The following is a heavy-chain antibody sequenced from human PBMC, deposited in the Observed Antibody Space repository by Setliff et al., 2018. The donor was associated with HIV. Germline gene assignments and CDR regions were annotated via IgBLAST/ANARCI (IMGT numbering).Heavy chain of an antibody. D-gene: IGHD3-10*01. Sequence: PGGSLRLSCAASGFTFSSYWMSWVRQAPGKGLEWVANIKQDGSEKYYVDSVKGRFTISRDNAKNSLYLQMNSLRAEDTAVYYCARDGMGWKRYYGSPTGRQTPNPLQPLPWGLPDPAPVVTFD. V-gene: IGHV3-7*01. J-gene: IGHJ3*01. CDR2: IKQDGSEK. CDR3: ARDGMGWKRYYGSPTGRQTPNPLQPLPWGLPDPAPVVTFD. CDR1: GFTFSSYW.